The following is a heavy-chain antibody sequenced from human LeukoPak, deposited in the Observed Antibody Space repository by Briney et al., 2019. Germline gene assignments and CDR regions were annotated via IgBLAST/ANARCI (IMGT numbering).Heavy chain of an antibody. D-gene: IGHD3-3*01. CDR1: GFTFSSYS. Sequence: GGSLRLSRAASGFTFSSYSMNWVRQAPGKGLEWVSYISPSSTIMYYADSVRGRFTISRDNAKNSLYLQMNSLRAEDTAVYYCARPEKSGYSPYVFDIWGRGTMVTVSS. J-gene: IGHJ3*02. CDR3: ARPEKSGYSPYVFDI. CDR2: ISPSSTIM. V-gene: IGHV3-48*01.